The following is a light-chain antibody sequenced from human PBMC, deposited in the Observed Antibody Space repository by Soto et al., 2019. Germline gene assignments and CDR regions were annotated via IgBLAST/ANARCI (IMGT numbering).Light chain of an antibody. V-gene: IGLV2-23*01. Sequence: QSALTQPASVSGSPGESITISCTGTSSDVGTYNLVTWYQQHPGRVPKLILYEGNKRPSGVSSRFSASKSGNTASLTISGLQAEDEADYFGGSYAPSRTLLFGGGTKLTVL. CDR3: GSYAPSRTLL. CDR2: EGN. CDR1: SSDVGTYNL. J-gene: IGLJ2*01.